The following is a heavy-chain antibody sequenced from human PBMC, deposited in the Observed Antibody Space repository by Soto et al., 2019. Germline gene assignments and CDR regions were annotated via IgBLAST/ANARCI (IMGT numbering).Heavy chain of an antibody. CDR3: YTRPLDWLFPPAPDY. D-gene: IGHD3-9*01. CDR1: GFTFSSYA. V-gene: IGHV3-23*01. Sequence: GGSLRLSCAASGFTFSSYAMSWVRQAPGKGLEWVSAISGSGGSTYYADSVKGRFTISRDDSKNTLYLQMNSLRAEDTAVYYCYTRPLDWLFPPAPDYWGQGTLVTVSS. J-gene: IGHJ4*02. CDR2: ISGSGGST.